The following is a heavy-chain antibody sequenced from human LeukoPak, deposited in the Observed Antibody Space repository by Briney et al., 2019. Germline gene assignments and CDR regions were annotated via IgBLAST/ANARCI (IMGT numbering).Heavy chain of an antibody. CDR1: GGSISSGDYY. Sequence: PSETLSLTCTVSGGSISSGDYYWSWIRQPPGKGLEWIGYIYYSGSTYYNPSLKSRVTISVDTSKNQFPLKLSSVTAADTAVYYCARDKVVPAPYYYYYYMDVWGKGTTVTVSS. CDR3: ARDKVVPAPYYYYYYMDV. V-gene: IGHV4-30-4*08. CDR2: IYYSGST. J-gene: IGHJ6*03. D-gene: IGHD2-2*01.